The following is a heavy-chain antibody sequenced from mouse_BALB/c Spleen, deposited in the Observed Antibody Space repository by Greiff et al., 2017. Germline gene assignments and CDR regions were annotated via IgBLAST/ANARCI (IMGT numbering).Heavy chain of an antibody. CDR2: ISYSGST. V-gene: IGHV3-2*02. D-gene: IGHD4-1*01. J-gene: IGHJ1*01. CDR1: GYSITSDSA. Sequence: EVQLQQSGPGLVKPSQSLSLTCTVTGYSITSDSAWDWIRQFPGNKLEWMGYISYSGSTSYNPSLKSRISITRDTSKNQFFLQLNSVTTEDTATYYCALTGTDWYFDVWGAGTTVTVSS. CDR3: ALTGTDWYFDV.